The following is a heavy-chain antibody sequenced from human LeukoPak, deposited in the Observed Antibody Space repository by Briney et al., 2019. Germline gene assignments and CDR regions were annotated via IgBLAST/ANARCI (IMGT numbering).Heavy chain of an antibody. J-gene: IGHJ5*02. Sequence: PLQALSLTCTVSGGSLSSGGYYCSWIRQHPGKGLEWIGYIYYSGSTYYNPSLKSRVTISVDTPKNQFSLKLSSVTAADAAVYYCARLRGGYYYVSSGSGYWFDPWGQGTLVTVSS. CDR3: ARLRGGYYYVSSGSGYWFDP. CDR2: IYYSGST. CDR1: GGSLSSGGYY. V-gene: IGHV4-31*02. D-gene: IGHD3-22*01.